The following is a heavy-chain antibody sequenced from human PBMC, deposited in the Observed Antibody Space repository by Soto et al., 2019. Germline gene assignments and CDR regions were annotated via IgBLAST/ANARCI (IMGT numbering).Heavy chain of an antibody. CDR2: INPNDSDT. V-gene: IGHV1-2*02. CDR1: GYTFTGYY. CDR3: VRARWHIPYIMDD. J-gene: IGHJ6*02. D-gene: IGHD2-15*01. Sequence: ASVKVSCKASGYTFTGYYMHWVRQAPGQGLEWMGWINPNDSDTNYAQKFQGRVTLTRDTSISTAYMELSSLRSDDTAVFYCVRARWHIPYIMDDWGQGTTVTVSS.